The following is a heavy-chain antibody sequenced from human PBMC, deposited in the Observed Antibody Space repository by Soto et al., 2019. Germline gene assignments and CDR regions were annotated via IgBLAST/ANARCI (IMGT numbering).Heavy chain of an antibody. V-gene: IGHV1-46*01. J-gene: IGHJ4*02. CDR3: ARGAMANFDY. CDR1: GYTFTSYY. CDR2: INPSGGST. Sequence: ASVKVSCKASGYTFTSYYMYWVRQAPGQGLEWMGIINPSGGSTSYAQKFQGRATITADESLTSSYLELRSLRSEDTAVYFCARGAMANFDYWGQGTVVTVSS. D-gene: IGHD5-18*01.